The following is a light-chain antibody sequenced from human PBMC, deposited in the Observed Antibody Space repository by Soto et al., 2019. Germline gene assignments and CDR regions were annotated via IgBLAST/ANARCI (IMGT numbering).Light chain of an antibody. J-gene: IGKJ4*01. CDR2: DAA. CDR3: QQLNDYPLT. CDR1: QGIRSY. V-gene: IGKV1-9*01. Sequence: DIQLTQSPSFLSASVGDRVTITCRASQGIRSYLAWYQQNPGKAPKLLIYDAATLQSGVPSRFSGSGSGTEFTLTISSLQPEDFATYYCQQLNDYPLTFGGGTKVDIK.